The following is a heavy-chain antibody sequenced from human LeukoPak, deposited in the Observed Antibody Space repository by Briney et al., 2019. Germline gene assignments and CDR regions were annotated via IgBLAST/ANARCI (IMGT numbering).Heavy chain of an antibody. V-gene: IGHV3-23*01. CDR3: ARDRGNIGTDY. CDR2: IVASGDYT. CDR1: GFTFSDFV. Sequence: GGSLRLSCAASGFTFSDFVMSWVRQAPGKGLEWVSTIVASGDYTYDADSVKGRFTISRDNSKNTLYVQMNTLRAEDTAVYYCARDRGNIGTDYWGQGTLVTVSS. D-gene: IGHD3-10*01. J-gene: IGHJ4*02.